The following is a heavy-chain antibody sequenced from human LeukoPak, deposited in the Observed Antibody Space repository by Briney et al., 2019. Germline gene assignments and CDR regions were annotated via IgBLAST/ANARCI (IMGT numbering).Heavy chain of an antibody. CDR2: IKQDGSEK. Sequence: GGSLRLSCAASGFTFSSYWMSWVRQAPGKGLEWVANIKQDGSEKYYVDSVKGRFTISRDNAKNSLYLQMNSLRAEDTAVYYCARGIGRIAARFTFDYWGQGTLVTVSS. CDR1: GFTFSSYW. D-gene: IGHD6-6*01. J-gene: IGHJ4*02. CDR3: ARGIGRIAARFTFDY. V-gene: IGHV3-7*01.